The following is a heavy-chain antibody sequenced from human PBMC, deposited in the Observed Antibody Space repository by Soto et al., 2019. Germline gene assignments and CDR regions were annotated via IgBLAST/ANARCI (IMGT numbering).Heavy chain of an antibody. D-gene: IGHD2-2*01. V-gene: IGHV3-74*01. J-gene: IGHJ4*02. CDR1: GLTFSGYW. CDR3: GRCTSTSCHLGSDY. Sequence: EVQLVESGGGVVQPGGSLRLSCAASGLTFSGYWMHWVRQAPGKGLVWVSRIDTDGRVTNYADSVEGRFTISRNDAKNTLYLQMNSLGAADTAVYYCGRCTSTSCHLGSDYWGQGTLVTVSS. CDR2: IDTDGRVT.